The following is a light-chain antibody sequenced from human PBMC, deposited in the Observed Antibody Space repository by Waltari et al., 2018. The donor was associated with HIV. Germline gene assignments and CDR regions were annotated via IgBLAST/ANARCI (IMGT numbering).Light chain of an antibody. J-gene: IGLJ3*02. V-gene: IGLV3-9*01. CDR3: QVWHTNIAL. CDR1: NIGSKH. Sequence: SYVLTQPVSVSVALGQTARVSCEGNNIGSKHVHWYQQKPGQAPILGIFRDNNRPSGIPERFSGSNSGNPATLTISRAQAGDEADYFCQVWHTNIALFGGGTKLTVL. CDR2: RDN.